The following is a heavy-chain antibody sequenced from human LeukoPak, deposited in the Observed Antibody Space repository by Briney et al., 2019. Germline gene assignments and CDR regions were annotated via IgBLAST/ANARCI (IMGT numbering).Heavy chain of an antibody. J-gene: IGHJ4*02. CDR2: ISYTGST. CDR3: ARDRPGSSSLDY. CDR1: GGSISRDY. D-gene: IGHD6-13*01. V-gene: IGHV4-59*01. Sequence: SETLSLTCTLSGGSISRDYWSWIRQPPGKGLEWIGYISYTGSTDYNPSLKSRVTISVDTSKNQLSLKLNSLTAADTAVYYCARDRPGSSSLDYWGQGTLVTVSS.